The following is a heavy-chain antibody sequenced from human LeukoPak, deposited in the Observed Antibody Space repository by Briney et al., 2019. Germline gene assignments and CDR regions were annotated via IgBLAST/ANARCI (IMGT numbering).Heavy chain of an antibody. Sequence: PGGSLRLSCAASGFTFSSYGMHWVRQAPGKGLEWVAFIRYDGSNKYYADSVKGRFTISRDNFKNTLSLQMNSLRAEDAAVYYCAKSLWFGDLFPLREFDYWGQGTLVTVSS. V-gene: IGHV3-30*02. J-gene: IGHJ4*02. D-gene: IGHD3-10*01. CDR2: IRYDGSNK. CDR1: GFTFSSYG. CDR3: AKSLWFGDLFPLREFDY.